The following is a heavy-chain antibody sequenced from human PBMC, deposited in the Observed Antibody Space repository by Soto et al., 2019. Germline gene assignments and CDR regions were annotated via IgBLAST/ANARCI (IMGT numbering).Heavy chain of an antibody. CDR2: INAGGTSI. Sequence: GGSLRLSCVGSGFSFSSYWVHWVRQPPGKGLEWVSRINAGGTSISYADSVKGRFTISRDNAKNTLYLQMDGLGVDDTAVYYSARAGSYRFDYWGLGTLVTVSS. CDR1: GFSFSSYW. CDR3: ARAGSYRFDY. J-gene: IGHJ4*02. D-gene: IGHD3-10*01. V-gene: IGHV3-74*01.